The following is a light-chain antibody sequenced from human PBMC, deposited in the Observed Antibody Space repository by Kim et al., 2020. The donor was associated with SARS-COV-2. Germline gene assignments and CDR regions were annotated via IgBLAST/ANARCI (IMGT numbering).Light chain of an antibody. CDR3: QHRRNWPLT. Sequence: LSPGEGASPSCRASRSVSIHLAWYQQKPGQPPRLLIYDGSNRATGIPARFSGTGSGSDFTLTIDSLEPEDFAVYYCQHRRNWPLTFGGGTKVDIK. CDR2: DGS. V-gene: IGKV3-11*01. CDR1: RSVSIH. J-gene: IGKJ4*01.